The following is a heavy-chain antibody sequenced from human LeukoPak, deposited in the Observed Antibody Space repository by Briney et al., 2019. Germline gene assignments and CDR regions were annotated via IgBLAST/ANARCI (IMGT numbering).Heavy chain of an antibody. CDR1: GFTFSSYV. J-gene: IGHJ3*02. CDR2: ISGSGGRT. D-gene: IGHD3-22*01. CDR3: AKGDSSGFLDAFDI. V-gene: IGHV3-23*01. Sequence: PGGSLRLSCAASGFTFSSYVMSWVRQAPGKGLEWVSGISGSGGRTYYADSVKGRVTISRDNSKNTLYLQMNSLRAEDTAVYYCAKGDSSGFLDAFDIWGQGTMVTVSS.